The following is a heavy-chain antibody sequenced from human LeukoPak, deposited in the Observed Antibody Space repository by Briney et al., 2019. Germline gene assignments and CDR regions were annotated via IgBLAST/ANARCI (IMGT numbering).Heavy chain of an antibody. V-gene: IGHV3-33*03. CDR3: AKDSSSWYG. CDR1: GFTFSSYG. D-gene: IGHD6-13*01. Sequence: QPGGSLRLSCAASGFTFSSYGMHWVRQAPGKGLEWVAVIWYDGSNKYYADSVKGRFTISRDNAKNSLYLQMNSLRAEDTAVYYCAKDSSSWYGWGQGTLVTVSS. J-gene: IGHJ4*02. CDR2: IWYDGSNK.